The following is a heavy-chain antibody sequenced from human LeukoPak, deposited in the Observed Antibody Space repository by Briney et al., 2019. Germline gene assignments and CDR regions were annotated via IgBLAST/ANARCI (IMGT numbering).Heavy chain of an antibody. D-gene: IGHD4-11*01. V-gene: IGHV3-7*01. CDR3: AREESRGYSNFFY. CDR2: IKKDGSEK. Sequence: SGGSLRLSCAASGFTFSSYWMSWVRQAPGKGLEWVANIKKDGSEKYYVDSVKGRFTISRDNAKNSLYLQMNSLRAEDTAVYYCAREESRGYSNFFYWGQGTLVTVSS. CDR1: GFTFSSYW. J-gene: IGHJ4*02.